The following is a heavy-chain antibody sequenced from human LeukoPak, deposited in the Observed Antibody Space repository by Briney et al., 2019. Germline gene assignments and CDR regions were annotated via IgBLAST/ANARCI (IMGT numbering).Heavy chain of an antibody. D-gene: IGHD6-25*01. V-gene: IGHV3-13*04. Sequence: GGSLRLSCTASGFILRSHDMHWVRQPTGKGLEWVSVIDSDGATYYSASVKGRFTVSRDIARNSLFLQMNSLTVGDTAVYYCARVSASTLDIWGQGTMVTV. CDR1: GFILRSHD. CDR2: IDSDGAT. CDR3: ARVSASTLDI. J-gene: IGHJ3*02.